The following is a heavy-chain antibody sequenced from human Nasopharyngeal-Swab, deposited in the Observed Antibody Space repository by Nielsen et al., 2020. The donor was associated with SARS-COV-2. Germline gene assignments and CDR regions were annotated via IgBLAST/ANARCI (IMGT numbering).Heavy chain of an antibody. CDR1: GFTISGYW. J-gene: IGHJ4*02. CDR2: INSDGTIT. V-gene: IGHV3-74*01. D-gene: IGHD4-11*01. Sequence: GGSLRLSCAASGFTISGYWMHWVRQVPGKGLVWVSRINSDGTITSYADSVRGRFTTSRDNAKNTLYLQMNSLGVEDTGVYHCARDTDFDYWGQGTPGTVSS. CDR3: ARDTDFDY.